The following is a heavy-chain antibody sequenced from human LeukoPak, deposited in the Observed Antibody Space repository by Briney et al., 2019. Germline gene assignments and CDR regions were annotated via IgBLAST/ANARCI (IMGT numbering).Heavy chain of an antibody. CDR1: GFTFSSSW. D-gene: IGHD3-16*01. V-gene: IGHV3-7*04. CDR2: IKPDGSEG. CDR3: ARDRAYKSFDY. Sequence: GGSLSLFCAASGFTFSSSWMTWVRQAPGKGLEWVATIKPDGSEGSYVDSVKGRFTISRDNAKNSLFLQMISLRAEDTAVYYCARDRAYKSFDYWGHGALLTVSS. J-gene: IGHJ4*01.